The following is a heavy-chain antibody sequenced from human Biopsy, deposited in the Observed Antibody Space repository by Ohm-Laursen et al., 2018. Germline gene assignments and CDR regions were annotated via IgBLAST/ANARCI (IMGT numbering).Heavy chain of an antibody. CDR2: IRPLNGDT. Sequence: VASVKVSCKASDYTFYSYGITWVRQAPGQGLEWMGWIRPLNGDTKYGQKFQDRVTMTTDTSTSTVYMELTSLRSDDTAVYYCARGEVTFGELIVSLDSWGQGTLVTVSS. CDR1: DYTFYSYG. D-gene: IGHD3-16*02. V-gene: IGHV1-18*04. J-gene: IGHJ4*02. CDR3: ARGEVTFGELIVSLDS.